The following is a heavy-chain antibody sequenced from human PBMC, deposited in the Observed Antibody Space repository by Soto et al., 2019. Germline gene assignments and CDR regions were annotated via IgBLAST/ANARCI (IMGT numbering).Heavy chain of an antibody. CDR3: ARGYGRNSDY. V-gene: IGHV4-34*01. CDR1: GGSFSGYY. CDR2: INHSGST. D-gene: IGHD3-10*01. Sequence: PSETLSLTCAVYGGSFSGYYWSWIRQPPGKGLEWIGEINHSGSTNYNPSLKSRVTISVDTSKNQFSLKLSSVTAADTAIYYCARGYGRNSDYWGQGTLVTVSS. J-gene: IGHJ4*02.